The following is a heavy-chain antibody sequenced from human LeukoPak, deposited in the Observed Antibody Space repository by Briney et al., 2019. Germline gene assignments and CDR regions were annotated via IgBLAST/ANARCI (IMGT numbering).Heavy chain of an antibody. Sequence: SETLSLACAVYGGSFSGYYWSWIRQPPGKGLEWIGKINHSGSTNYNPSLKSRVTISVDTSKNQFSLELNSVTAADTAVYYCTSQYYGSGGDWFGPWGQVTLVTVSS. D-gene: IGHD3-10*01. V-gene: IGHV4-34*01. J-gene: IGHJ5*02. CDR1: GGSFSGYY. CDR2: INHSGST. CDR3: TSQYYGSGGDWFGP.